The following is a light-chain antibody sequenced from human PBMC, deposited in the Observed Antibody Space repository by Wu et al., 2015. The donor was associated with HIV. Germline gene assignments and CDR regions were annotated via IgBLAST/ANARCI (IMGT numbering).Light chain of an antibody. V-gene: IGKV3-20*01. J-gene: IGKJ1*01. CDR3: QQYGSSPWT. Sequence: EIVLTQSPGTLSLSPGERATLSCRASQSVSNNYLAWYQQKHGQAPRLLIYGASSRATGIPDRFSGSGSGTDFTLTISRLEPEDFAVYYCQQYGSSPWTFGPRDQGWKSN. CDR1: QSVSNNY. CDR2: GAS.